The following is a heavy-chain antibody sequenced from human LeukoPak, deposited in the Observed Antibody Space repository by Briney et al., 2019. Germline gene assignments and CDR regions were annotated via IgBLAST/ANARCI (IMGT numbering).Heavy chain of an antibody. Sequence: GGSLRLSCAASGFDFSDYVMTWVRQAPGKGLEWVSAVSGGGDSTDYTESVKGRFTISRDNSKSTLYLQMNSLRVEDTAVYFCAKAHGGYFYDSSGDYWGQGTLVTVSS. CDR1: GFDFSDYV. CDR3: AKAHGGYFYDSSGDY. CDR2: VSGGGDST. V-gene: IGHV3-23*01. D-gene: IGHD3-22*01. J-gene: IGHJ4*02.